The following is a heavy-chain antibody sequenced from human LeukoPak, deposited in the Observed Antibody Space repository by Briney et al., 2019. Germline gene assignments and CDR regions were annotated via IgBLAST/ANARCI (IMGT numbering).Heavy chain of an antibody. D-gene: IGHD6-19*01. CDR1: GFTFNIYA. V-gene: IGHV3-64*01. Sequence: GGSLRLSCAASGFTFNIYAIHWVRQAPGKGLEYVSGISYNGTNTYYGNSVKGRFTISRDNSKNTLYLQMASLRAEDMAVYYCARDRGGSGWYYFVYWGQGTLVTVSS. J-gene: IGHJ4*02. CDR3: ARDRGGSGWYYFVY. CDR2: ISYNGTNT.